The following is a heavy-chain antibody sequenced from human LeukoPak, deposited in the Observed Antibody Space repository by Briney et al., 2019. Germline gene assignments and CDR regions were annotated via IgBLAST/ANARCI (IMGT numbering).Heavy chain of an antibody. CDR1: GFTFSSYA. CDR3: ARDPRNVGLAP. J-gene: IGHJ5*02. D-gene: IGHD2-15*01. CDR2: ISYDGSNK. V-gene: IGHV3-30-3*01. Sequence: PGRSLRLSCAASGFTFSSYAMHWVRQAPGKGLEWVAVISYDGSNKYYADSVKGRFTMSRDNVKNTLYLQMNSLRVEDTAVYYCARDPRNVGLAPWGQGTLVTVSS.